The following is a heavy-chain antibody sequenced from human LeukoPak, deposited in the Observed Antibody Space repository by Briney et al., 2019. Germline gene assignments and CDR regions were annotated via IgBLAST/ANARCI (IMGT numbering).Heavy chain of an antibody. J-gene: IGHJ4*02. CDR2: IYDSGST. Sequence: SETLSLTCTVSGGSISSGGYYWSWIRQHPGKGLEWIGYIYDSGSTYYNPSLKSRVTISVGTSKNQFSLKLSSVTAADTAVYYCAREGSSSWYVFDYWGQGTLVTVST. CDR3: AREGSSSWYVFDY. V-gene: IGHV4-31*03. CDR1: GGSISSGGYY. D-gene: IGHD6-13*01.